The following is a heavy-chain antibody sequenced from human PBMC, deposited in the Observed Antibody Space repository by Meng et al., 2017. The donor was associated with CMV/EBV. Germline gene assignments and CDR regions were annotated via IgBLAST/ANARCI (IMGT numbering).Heavy chain of an antibody. CDR3: ARASVSSGWFLFDY. CDR2: IYPGDSDT. Sequence: GESLKISCKGSGYSFTSYWIGWVRQMPGKGLEWMGLIYPGDSDTRYSPSFQGQVTISADKSISTAYLQWSSLKAADTAMYYCARASVSSGWFLFDYWGQGTLVTVSS. CDR1: GYSFTSYW. D-gene: IGHD6-19*01. J-gene: IGHJ4*02. V-gene: IGHV5-51*01.